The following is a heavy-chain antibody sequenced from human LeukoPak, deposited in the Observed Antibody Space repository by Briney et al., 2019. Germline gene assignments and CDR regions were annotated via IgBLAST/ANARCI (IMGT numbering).Heavy chain of an antibody. CDR1: GVSFSGYY. D-gene: IGHD5-18*01. J-gene: IGHJ4*02. CDR2: INHSGST. Sequence: NASETLSLTCAVYGVSFSGYYWSWLRQPPGKGLEWVGEINHSGSTNYNPSLKSRVTISVDTSKNQFSLKLSSVTAADTAVYYYARVGGYSYGYSPYYFDYWGQGTLVTVSS. CDR3: ARVGGYSYGYSPYYFDY. V-gene: IGHV4-34*01.